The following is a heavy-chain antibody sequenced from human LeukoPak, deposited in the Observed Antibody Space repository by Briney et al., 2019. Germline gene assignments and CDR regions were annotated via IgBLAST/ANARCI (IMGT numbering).Heavy chain of an antibody. J-gene: IGHJ4*02. CDR3: AACSGGSCYDLDY. CDR2: INPNSGGT. CDR1: GYTFTGYY. D-gene: IGHD2-15*01. V-gene: IGHV1-2*06. Sequence: ASVKVSCKASGYTFTGYYMHWVRQAPGQGLEWMGRINPNSGGTNYAQKFQGRVTMTRDTSISTAYMELSRLRSDDTAVYYCAACSGGSCYDLDYRGQGTLVTVSS.